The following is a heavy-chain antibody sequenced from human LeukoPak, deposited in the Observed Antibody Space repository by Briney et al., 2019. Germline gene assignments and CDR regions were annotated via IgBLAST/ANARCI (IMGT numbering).Heavy chain of an antibody. J-gene: IGHJ4*02. Sequence: GGSLRLSCAASGFTFSSYGMHWVRQAPGKGLEWVAFIRYDGSNKYYADSVKGRFTISRDNSKNTLYLQMSSLRAEDTAVYYCAKDRSWNNILTGYYIYDFDYWGQGALVTVSS. CDR2: IRYDGSNK. CDR3: AKDRSWNNILTGYYIYDFDY. CDR1: GFTFSSYG. D-gene: IGHD3-9*01. V-gene: IGHV3-30*02.